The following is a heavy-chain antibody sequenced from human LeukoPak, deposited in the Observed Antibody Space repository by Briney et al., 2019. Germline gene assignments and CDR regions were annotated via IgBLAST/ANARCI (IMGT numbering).Heavy chain of an antibody. V-gene: IGHV3-30-3*01. J-gene: IGHJ4*02. CDR2: ISYDGSNK. CDR3: ARDMVPSPTTFDY. CDR1: GFTFSSYA. Sequence: GRSLRLSCAASGFTFSSYAMHWVRQAPGKGLEWVAVISYDGSNKYYADSVKGRFTISRDNAKNSLYLQMNSLRAEDTAVYYCARDMVPSPTTFDYWGQGTLVTVSS. D-gene: IGHD1/OR15-1a*01.